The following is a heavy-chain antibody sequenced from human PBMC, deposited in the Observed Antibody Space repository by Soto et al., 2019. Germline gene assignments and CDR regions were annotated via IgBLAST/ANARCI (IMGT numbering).Heavy chain of an antibody. CDR3: AIGSTIVLGAPSCFDP. D-gene: IGHD3-10*01. J-gene: IGHJ5*02. Sequence: QVQLVQSGAEVKKPGSSVKVSCKASGGTFSRYTINWVRQAPGQGLEWMGRIIPIAAIANNTQKFQGRVTFTVDTSSTTAYMELSILRSDDTAVYYCAIGSTIVLGAPSCFDPWGQGTLVTVSS. CDR2: IIPIAAIA. V-gene: IGHV1-69*02. CDR1: GGTFSRYT.